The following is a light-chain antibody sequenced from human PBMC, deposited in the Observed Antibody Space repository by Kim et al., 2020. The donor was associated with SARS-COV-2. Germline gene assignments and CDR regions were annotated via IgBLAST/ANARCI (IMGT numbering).Light chain of an antibody. V-gene: IGLV1-47*01. CDR1: SSNIGNNY. CDR3: TAWDDTLSGSWV. CDR2: RDN. J-gene: IGLJ3*02. Sequence: QRVPISCSGSSSNIGNNYVYWYQQLPGTTPKLLINRDNQRPSGVPDRFSGSKSGTSASLAISGLRSEDEADYYCTAWDDTLSGSWVFGGGTQLTVL.